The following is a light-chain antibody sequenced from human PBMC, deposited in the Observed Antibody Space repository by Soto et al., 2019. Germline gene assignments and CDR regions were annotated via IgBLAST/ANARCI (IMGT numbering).Light chain of an antibody. J-gene: IGKJ1*01. Sequence: DIQMTQSPSSLSASVGDRVTITCRASQSISSYLNWYQQKPGKAPKLLIYAASSLQSGVPSRFSGSGSRTDFTLTISSLQPEDFATYYWQQSYSTPPTFGQGTKVEIK. CDR3: QQSYSTPPT. CDR2: AAS. CDR1: QSISSY. V-gene: IGKV1-39*01.